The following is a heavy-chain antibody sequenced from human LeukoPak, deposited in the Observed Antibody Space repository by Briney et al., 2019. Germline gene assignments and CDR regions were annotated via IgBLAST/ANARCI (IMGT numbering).Heavy chain of an antibody. CDR2: ISSSSSYI. CDR1: GFTFRSYS. CDR3: ARYSDTGYSSSWYSTPFDY. V-gene: IGHV3-21*06. J-gene: IGHJ4*02. Sequence: WGSLRLSCAASGFTFRSYSMKWVRQAPGKGLEWVSSISSSSSYIYYADSVKGRFTISRDNAKNLLYLQMNSLIAEDTAVYYCARYSDTGYSSSWYSTPFDYWGQGTLVTVSS. D-gene: IGHD6-13*01.